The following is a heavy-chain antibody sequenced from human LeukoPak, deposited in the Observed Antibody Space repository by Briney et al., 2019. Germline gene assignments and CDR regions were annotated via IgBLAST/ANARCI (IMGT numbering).Heavy chain of an antibody. Sequence: SETLSLTCTVSGGSISSSSYYCGWIRQPPGKGLEWIGSIYYSGSTYYNPSLKSRVTISVDTSKNQFSLKLSSVTAADTAVYYCARVHASYDFWSGWDKYYYYMDVWGKGTTVTISS. D-gene: IGHD3-3*01. V-gene: IGHV4-39*07. CDR3: ARVHASYDFWSGWDKYYYYMDV. CDR1: GGSISSSSYY. J-gene: IGHJ6*03. CDR2: IYYSGST.